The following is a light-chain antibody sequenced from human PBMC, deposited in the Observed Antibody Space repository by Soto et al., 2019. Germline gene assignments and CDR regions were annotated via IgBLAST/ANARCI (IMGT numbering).Light chain of an antibody. J-gene: IGKJ1*01. CDR1: QSISSW. CDR3: QHRFIWPTT. Sequence: DIQMTQSPSTLSASVGDRVTITCRASQSISSWLAWYQQKPGKAPKLLIYTASSLQSGVPSRFSGSGSGTDFTLTISSLEPEDFAVYYCQHRFIWPTTFGQGTKVDIK. V-gene: IGKV1-5*01. CDR2: TAS.